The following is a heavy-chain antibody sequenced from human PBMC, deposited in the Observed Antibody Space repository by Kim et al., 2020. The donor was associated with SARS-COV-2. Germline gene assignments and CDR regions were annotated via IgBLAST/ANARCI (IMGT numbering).Heavy chain of an antibody. CDR2: IWYDGSNK. J-gene: IGHJ4*02. CDR1: GFTFSSYG. CDR3: AREGQWPDGGLDY. V-gene: IGHV3-33*01. Sequence: GGSLRLSCAASGFTFSSYGMHWVRQAPGKGLEWVAVIWYDGSNKYYADSVKGRFTISRDNSKNTLYLQMNSLRAEDTAVYYCAREGQWPDGGLDYWGQGTLVTVSS. D-gene: IGHD6-19*01.